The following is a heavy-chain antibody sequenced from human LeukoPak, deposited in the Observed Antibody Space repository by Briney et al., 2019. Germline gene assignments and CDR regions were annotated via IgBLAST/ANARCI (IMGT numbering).Heavy chain of an antibody. D-gene: IGHD2-8*02. V-gene: IGHV3-53*01. CDR2: IYSGGST. Sequence: TGGSLRLSCAASGFTVSSNYMSWVRQAPGKGLEWVSVIYSGGSTYYADSVKGRFTISRDNAKNSLYLQMDSLRAEDTAMYYCARDHWSPPSYWGQGTLVTVSS. CDR1: GFTVSSNY. J-gene: IGHJ4*02. CDR3: ARDHWSPPSY.